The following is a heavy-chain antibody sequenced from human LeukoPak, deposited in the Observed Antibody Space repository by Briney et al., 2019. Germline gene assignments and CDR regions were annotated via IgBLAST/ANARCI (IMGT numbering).Heavy chain of an antibody. J-gene: IGHJ4*02. CDR3: ARAGTYGAFGY. CDR1: GDSISGYY. V-gene: IGHV4-59*01. Sequence: SETLSLTCTVSGDSISGYYWSWIRQPPGKGLEWIGFFYYSGSTNYNPSLKSRVTISVDTSKNQFSLKMSSVTAADTAVYYCARAGTYGAFGYWGQGTLVTVSS. CDR2: FYYSGST. D-gene: IGHD1-26*01.